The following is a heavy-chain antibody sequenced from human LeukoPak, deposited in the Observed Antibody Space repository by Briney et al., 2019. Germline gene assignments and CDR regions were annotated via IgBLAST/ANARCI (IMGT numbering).Heavy chain of an antibody. CDR1: RGSISSSY. V-gene: IGHV4-59*01. J-gene: IGHJ6*02. D-gene: IGHD1-26*01. CDR3: ARVGGTNYFYYGMDV. Sequence: SETLSLTCTVSRGSISSSYWSWLRQPPGQGLEWIGYIHFSGSTDYNPSLKSRVTISVDTSKNQFSLNLSSVTAADTAVYYCARVGGTNYFYYGMDVWGQGTTVTVSS. CDR2: IHFSGST.